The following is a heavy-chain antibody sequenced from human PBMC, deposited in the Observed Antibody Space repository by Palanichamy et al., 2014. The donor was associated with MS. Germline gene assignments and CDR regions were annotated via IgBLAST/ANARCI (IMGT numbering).Heavy chain of an antibody. CDR2: TSYDGSNK. CDR1: GFTFSSYG. Sequence: QVQLVESGGRAVVQPGGSLRLSCAASGFTFSSYGMHWVRQAPGKGLEWVAVTSYDGSNKYYADSVKGRFTISRDNSKNTLYLQMNSLRAEDTAVYYCAKASGRYCSGGSCSTFDYWGQGTLVTVSS. J-gene: IGHJ4*02. CDR3: AKASGRYCSGGSCSTFDY. V-gene: IGHV3-30*18. D-gene: IGHD2-15*01.